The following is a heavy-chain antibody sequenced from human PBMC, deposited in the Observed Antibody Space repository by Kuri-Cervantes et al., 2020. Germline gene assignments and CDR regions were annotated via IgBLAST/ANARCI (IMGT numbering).Heavy chain of an antibody. CDR1: GFPFSSYG. J-gene: IGHJ2*01. D-gene: IGHD3-16*01. Sequence: GESLKISCAASGFPFSSYGVHWVRQAPGKGLEWVAVIWYDGSNKYYADSVKGRFTISRDNSKNTLYLQMNSLRAEDTALYYCAKEKGGNYWYFDLWGRGTLVTVSS. CDR3: AKEKGGNYWYFDL. CDR2: IWYDGSNK. V-gene: IGHV3-33*06.